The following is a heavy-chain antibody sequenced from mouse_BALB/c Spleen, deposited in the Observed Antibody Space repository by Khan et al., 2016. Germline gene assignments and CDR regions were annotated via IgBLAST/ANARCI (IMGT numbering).Heavy chain of an antibody. J-gene: IGHJ1*01. Sequence: EVELVESGGGLVRPGGSLKLSCAASGFSFSDYYMYWVRQTPEKRLEWVATISNGGSYTYYSDSVKGRFTISIDNAKNNLYLQMSSLKSEDTAMYYCARTYGNYGYFDGWGAGTTVTVSS. CDR2: ISNGGSYT. D-gene: IGHD2-1*01. V-gene: IGHV5-4*02. CDR1: GFSFSDYY. CDR3: ARTYGNYGYFDG.